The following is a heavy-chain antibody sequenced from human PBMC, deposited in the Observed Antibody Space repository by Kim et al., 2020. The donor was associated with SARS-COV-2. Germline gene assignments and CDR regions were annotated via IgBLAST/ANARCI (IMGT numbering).Heavy chain of an antibody. CDR3: ASLYSSGWSDRMADAFDI. CDR2: IYPGDSDT. Sequence: GESLKISCKGSGYSFTSYWIGWVRQMPGKGLEWMGIIYPGDSDTRYSPSFQGQVTISADKSISTAYLQWSSLKASDTAMYYCASLYSSGWSDRMADAFDIWGQGTMVTVSS. V-gene: IGHV5-51*01. CDR1: GYSFTSYW. J-gene: IGHJ3*02. D-gene: IGHD6-19*01.